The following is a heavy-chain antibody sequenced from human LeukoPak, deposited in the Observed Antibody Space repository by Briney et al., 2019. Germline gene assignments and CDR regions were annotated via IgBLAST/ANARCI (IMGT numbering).Heavy chain of an antibody. Sequence: GASVKVSCKASGYTFTSYAMNWVRQAPGQGLEWMGWINTNTGNPTYAQGFTGRFVFSLDTTVSTAYLQISSLKAEDTAVYYCARRIGYCSSTRCHHRGEFRFNPWGQGTLVTVSS. V-gene: IGHV7-4-1*02. D-gene: IGHD2-2*03. CDR2: INTNTGNP. CDR3: ARRIGYCSSTRCHHRGEFRFNP. CDR1: GYTFTSYA. J-gene: IGHJ5*02.